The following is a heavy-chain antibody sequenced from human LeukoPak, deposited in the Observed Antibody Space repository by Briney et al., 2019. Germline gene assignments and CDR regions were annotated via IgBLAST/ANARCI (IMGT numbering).Heavy chain of an antibody. D-gene: IGHD6-13*01. J-gene: IGHJ6*03. CDR2: IYYSGST. Sequence: SETLSLTCTVSGGSISSSSYYWGWIRQPPGKGLEWIGSIYYSGSTYYNPSLKSRVIVSSDTSKNQFSLMLNSVTAADTAVYYCARERGYSSSWGSYYYYYMDVWGKGTTVTVSS. V-gene: IGHV4-39*07. CDR3: ARERGYSSSWGSYYYYYMDV. CDR1: GGSISSSSYY.